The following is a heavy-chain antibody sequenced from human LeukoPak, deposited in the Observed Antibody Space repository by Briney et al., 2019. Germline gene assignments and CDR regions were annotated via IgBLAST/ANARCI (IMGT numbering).Heavy chain of an antibody. J-gene: IGHJ4*02. CDR2: INHSGST. CDR3: ARQREGYDSSGYHSDFDY. V-gene: IGHV4-34*01. CDR1: GGSFSGYY. Sequence: SETLSLTCAVYGGSFSGYYWSWIRQPPGKGLEWIGEINHSGSTNYNPSLKSRVTISVDTSKNQFSLKLSSVTAADTAVYYCARQREGYDSSGYHSDFDYWGQGTLVTVSS. D-gene: IGHD3-22*01.